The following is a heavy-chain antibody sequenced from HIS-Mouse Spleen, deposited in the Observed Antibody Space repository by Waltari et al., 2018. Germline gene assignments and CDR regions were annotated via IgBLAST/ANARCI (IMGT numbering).Heavy chain of an antibody. V-gene: IGHV4-34*01. CDR3: ARKAAYYFDY. CDR2: INQRGST. Sequence: QVQLQQWGAGLLKPSETLSLTCAVYGGSFSGYYWSWVRQPPGKGLEWIGEINQRGSTNCHPSLKSRVTISVDTSKNQFSLKLSSVTAADTAVYYCARKAAYYFDYWGQGTLVTVSS. J-gene: IGHJ4*02. D-gene: IGHD6-13*01. CDR1: GGSFSGYY.